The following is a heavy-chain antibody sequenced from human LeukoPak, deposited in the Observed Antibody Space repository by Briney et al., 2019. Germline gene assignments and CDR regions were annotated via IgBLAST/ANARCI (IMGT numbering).Heavy chain of an antibody. CDR2: ISRSGGST. Sequence: GGSLRLSCAASGFTFGSYAMSWVRRAPGKGLEWVSAISRSGGSTDYADSVKGRFTISRDNSKNTLYLQMNSLRAEDTAVYYCATEYLGYYFDYWGQGTLVTVSS. D-gene: IGHD2-2*02. J-gene: IGHJ4*02. CDR3: ATEYLGYYFDY. V-gene: IGHV3-23*01. CDR1: GFTFGSYA.